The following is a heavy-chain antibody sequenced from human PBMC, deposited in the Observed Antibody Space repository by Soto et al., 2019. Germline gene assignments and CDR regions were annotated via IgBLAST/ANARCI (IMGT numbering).Heavy chain of an antibody. CDR1: GFTFSSYA. Sequence: PGGSLRLSCAASGFTFSSYAMSWVRQAPGKGLEWVSAISGSGGSTYYADSVKGRFTISRDNSKNTLYLQMNSLRAEDTAVYYCAVLRGVYYYGSGSYSPPGAFDIWGQGTMVTVSS. V-gene: IGHV3-23*01. CDR3: AVLRGVYYYGSGSYSPPGAFDI. J-gene: IGHJ3*02. CDR2: ISGSGGST. D-gene: IGHD3-10*01.